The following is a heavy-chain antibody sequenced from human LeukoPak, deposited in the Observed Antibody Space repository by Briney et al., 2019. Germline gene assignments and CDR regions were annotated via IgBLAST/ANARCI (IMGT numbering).Heavy chain of an antibody. Sequence: PGGSLRLSCAASGFTFSSYSMNWVRQAPGKGLEWVSSISSSSSYIYYADSVKGRFTISRDNAKNSLYLQMNSLRAENTAVYYCARAWDYYDSSGYPDYWGQGTLVTVSS. CDR3: ARAWDYYDSSGYPDY. V-gene: IGHV3-21*01. D-gene: IGHD3-22*01. J-gene: IGHJ4*02. CDR1: GFTFSSYS. CDR2: ISSSSSYI.